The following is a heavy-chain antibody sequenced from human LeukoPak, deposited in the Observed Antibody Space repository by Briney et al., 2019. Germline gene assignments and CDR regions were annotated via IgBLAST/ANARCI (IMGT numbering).Heavy chain of an antibody. CDR2: ISAYNGNT. Sequence: ASVKASCKASGYTFTSYGISWVRQAPGQGLEWMGWISAYNGNTNYAQKLQGRVTMTTDTPTSTAYMELRSLRSDDTAVYYCARPAYDFWSGYPPRAYYYYYMDVWGKGTTVTVSS. V-gene: IGHV1-18*01. CDR3: ARPAYDFWSGYPPRAYYYYYMDV. D-gene: IGHD3-3*01. CDR1: GYTFTSYG. J-gene: IGHJ6*03.